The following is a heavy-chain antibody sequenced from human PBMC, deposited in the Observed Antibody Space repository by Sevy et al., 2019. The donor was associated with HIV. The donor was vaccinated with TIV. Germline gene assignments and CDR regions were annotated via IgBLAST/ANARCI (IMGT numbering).Heavy chain of an antibody. Sequence: ASVKVSCKASGGIFRSYGISWVRQAPGQGLEWMGGIIPILGSVNYAQKFQGRVTITADESTQTAYMERSSLRSEDTAVYYCARGGGNGWYYFDYWGQETLVTVSS. D-gene: IGHD6-19*01. CDR2: IIPILGSV. J-gene: IGHJ4*02. CDR1: GGIFRSYG. V-gene: IGHV1-69*13. CDR3: ARGGGNGWYYFDY.